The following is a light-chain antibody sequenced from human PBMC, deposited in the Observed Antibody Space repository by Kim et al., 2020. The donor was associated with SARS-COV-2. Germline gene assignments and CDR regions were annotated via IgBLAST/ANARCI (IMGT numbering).Light chain of an antibody. CDR3: QSSDSSTAV. J-gene: IGLJ2*01. Sequence: SYELTQPPSVSVSPGQTASITCSGVKLGDKYACWYQQKPGQSPVLVFYQDSKRPSGIPERFSGSNSGNTATLTISGTQAMDEADYYCQSSDSSTAVFGGG. V-gene: IGLV3-1*01. CDR2: QDS. CDR1: KLGDKY.